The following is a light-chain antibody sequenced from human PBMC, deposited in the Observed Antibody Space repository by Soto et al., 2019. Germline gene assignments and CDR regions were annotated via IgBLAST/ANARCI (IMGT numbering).Light chain of an antibody. CDR2: GAS. J-gene: IGKJ2*01. CDR3: QQYGRSLPYT. V-gene: IGKV3-20*01. Sequence: EIVLTQSPGTLSLSPGERVTLSCRASQSVSSRYLAWYQQKPGQAPRLLIYGASSRATGIPDRFSGSGSGTDFILTISRLEPEDFAVDYCQQYGRSLPYTFGQGTKLEIK. CDR1: QSVSSRY.